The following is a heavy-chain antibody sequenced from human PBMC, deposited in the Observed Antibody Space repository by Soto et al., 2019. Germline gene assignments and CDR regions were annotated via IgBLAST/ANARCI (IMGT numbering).Heavy chain of an antibody. D-gene: IGHD1-26*01. CDR2: ISYDGINE. J-gene: IGHJ6*02. Sequence: GGSLRLSCEASGFTFTSYAMHWVRQAPGKGLEWVAVISYDGINEYYADSVKGRFTISRDNSKNTLFLQMSSLRVEDTAVYYCARALPRWEYYYYGMDVWGQGTTVTVSS. CDR1: GFTFTSYA. CDR3: ARALPRWEYYYYGMDV. V-gene: IGHV3-30*15.